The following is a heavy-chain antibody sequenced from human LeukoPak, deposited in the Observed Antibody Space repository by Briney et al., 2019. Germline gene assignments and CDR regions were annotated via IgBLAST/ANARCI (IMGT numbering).Heavy chain of an antibody. J-gene: IGHJ4*02. CDR1: GYSFTSNW. CDR3: ARLTYGSGSRVDY. D-gene: IGHD3-10*01. Sequence: GESLKISCKGSGYSFTSNWIGWVRPLPGKGLEWMGIIYPGDSDTRYSPSFEGQVTISADKSISTAYLQWSSLKASDTAMYYCARLTYGSGSRVDYWGQGTLVTVSS. CDR2: IYPGDSDT. V-gene: IGHV5-51*01.